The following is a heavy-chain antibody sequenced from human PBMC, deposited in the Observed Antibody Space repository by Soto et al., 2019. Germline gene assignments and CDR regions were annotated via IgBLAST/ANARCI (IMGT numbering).Heavy chain of an antibody. CDR1: GFTFSSYG. CDR2: ISYDGSNK. V-gene: IGHV3-30*18. J-gene: IGHJ4*02. Sequence: GGSLRLSCAASGFTFSSYGMHWVRQAPGKGLEWVAVISYDGSNKYYADSVKGRFTISRDNSKNTLYLQMNSLRAEDTAVYYCAKDGLANYDILTGGFDYWGQGTLVTVSS. CDR3: AKDGLANYDILTGGFDY. D-gene: IGHD3-9*01.